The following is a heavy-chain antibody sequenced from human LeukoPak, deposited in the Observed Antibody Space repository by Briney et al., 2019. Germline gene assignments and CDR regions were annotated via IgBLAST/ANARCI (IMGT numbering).Heavy chain of an antibody. D-gene: IGHD4-23*01. J-gene: IGHJ4*02. Sequence: GGSLRLSCAVPGFTVSSNYMSWVRQAPGKGLEWVSVIYSGGNTYYADSVKGRFTISRDNSKNTLYLQMNSLRAEDTAVYYCARGGTVVTHDYWGQGTLVTVSS. CDR2: IYSGGNT. CDR3: ARGGTVVTHDY. V-gene: IGHV3-53*01. CDR1: GFTVSSNY.